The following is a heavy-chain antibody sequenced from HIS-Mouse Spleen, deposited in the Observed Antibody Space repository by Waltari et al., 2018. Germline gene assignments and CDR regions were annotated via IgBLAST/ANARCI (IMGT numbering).Heavy chain of an antibody. D-gene: IGHD6-13*01. CDR1: GGSISSSSYY. Sequence: QLQLQESGPGLVKPSETLSLTCTVSGGSISSSSYYWGWIRQPPGKGRVGIGSINYSGRTHHHPSLKSRVTISVDTAKNQFSLKVSSVTAADTAVYYCAREIPYSSSWYDWYFDLWGRGTLVTVSS. CDR2: INYSGRT. V-gene: IGHV4-39*07. J-gene: IGHJ2*01. CDR3: AREIPYSSSWYDWYFDL.